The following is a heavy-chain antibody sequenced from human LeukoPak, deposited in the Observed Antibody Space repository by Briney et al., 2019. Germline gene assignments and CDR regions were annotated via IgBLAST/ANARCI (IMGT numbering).Heavy chain of an antibody. J-gene: IGHJ3*02. CDR2: IYPGDSDT. CDR3: ARQGHGFDI. Sequence: GESLKISRKGSGYSFSNYWIGWVRQMPGKGLEWMGIIYPGDSDTRYSPSFQGQVTILADMSITTAYLRWSSLKASDTAMYYCARQGHGFDIWGQGTTVTVSS. CDR1: GYSFSNYW. V-gene: IGHV5-51*01.